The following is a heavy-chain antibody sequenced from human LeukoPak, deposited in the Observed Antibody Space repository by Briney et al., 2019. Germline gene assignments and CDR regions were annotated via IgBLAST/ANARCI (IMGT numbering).Heavy chain of an antibody. CDR2: ISAYNGNT. J-gene: IGHJ3*02. CDR1: GYTFTTYY. D-gene: IGHD2-15*01. V-gene: IGHV1-18*04. CDR3: ARDRYCSGGSCYAADAFDI. Sequence: ASVKVSCKASGYTFTTYYIHWVRQAPGQGLEWMGWISAYNGNTNYAQKLQGRVTMTTDTSTSTAYMELRSLRSDDTAVYYCARDRYCSGGSCYAADAFDIWGQGTMVTVSS.